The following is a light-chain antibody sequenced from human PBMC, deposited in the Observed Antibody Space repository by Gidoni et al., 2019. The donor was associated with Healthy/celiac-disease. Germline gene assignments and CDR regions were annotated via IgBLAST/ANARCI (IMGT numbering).Light chain of an antibody. V-gene: IGLV2-14*03. CDR2: DVS. Sequence: QAALTQPAYVSGYPGQSIPISCTGTSSAVGGYNYVSWSQQHPGKAPKLMIDDVSNRPSGVANRFSGSKTGNTASLTISGLQAEDEADYYCSSYTSSSTLEYVFGTGTKVTVL. CDR1: SSAVGGYNY. J-gene: IGLJ1*01. CDR3: SSYTSSSTLEYV.